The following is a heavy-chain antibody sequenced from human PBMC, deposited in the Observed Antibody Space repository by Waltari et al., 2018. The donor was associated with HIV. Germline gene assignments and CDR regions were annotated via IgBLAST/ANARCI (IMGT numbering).Heavy chain of an antibody. J-gene: IGHJ6*02. CDR1: GFTFNTYA. CDR3: ARDSSGYYYVGYGMDV. Sequence: QVQLVESGGGVVQPGRSLRLSCAAPGFTFNTYALYWARQAPGKGLECVAVISYDGSNKYYADSVKGRFTISRDNSKNTLYLQMNSLRAEDTAVYYCARDSSGYYYVGYGMDVWGQGTTVTVSS. CDR2: ISYDGSNK. D-gene: IGHD3-22*01. V-gene: IGHV3-30*01.